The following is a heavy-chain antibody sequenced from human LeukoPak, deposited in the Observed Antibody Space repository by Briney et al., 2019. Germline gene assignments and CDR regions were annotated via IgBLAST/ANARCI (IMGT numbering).Heavy chain of an antibody. CDR2: IIPIFGTA. V-gene: IGHV1-69*05. Sequence: GASVKVSCKASGGTFSSYAISWVRQAPGQGLEWMGGIIPIFGTANYAQKFQGRVTITTDESTSTAYMELSSLRSEDTAVYYCASRYCSSTSCHYYYYYMDVWGKGTTVTVSS. CDR3: ASRYCSSTSCHYYYYYMDV. J-gene: IGHJ6*03. CDR1: GGTFSSYA. D-gene: IGHD2-2*01.